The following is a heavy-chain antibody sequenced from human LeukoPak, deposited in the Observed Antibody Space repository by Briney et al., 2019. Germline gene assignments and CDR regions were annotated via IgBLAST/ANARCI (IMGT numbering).Heavy chain of an antibody. J-gene: IGHJ6*02. Sequence: GASVKVSCKASGYTFTGYYMHWVRQAPGQGLEWMGWINPNSGGTNYAQKFQGWVTMTRDTSISTAYMELSRLRSDDTAVYYCARDRPIGLWAAIYYYYGMAVWGQGTTVTVPS. CDR2: INPNSGGT. CDR1: GYTFTGYY. CDR3: ARDRPIGLWAAIYYYYGMAV. V-gene: IGHV1-2*04. D-gene: IGHD2-2*02.